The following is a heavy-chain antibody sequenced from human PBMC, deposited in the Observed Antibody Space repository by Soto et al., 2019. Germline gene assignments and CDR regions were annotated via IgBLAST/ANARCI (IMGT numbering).Heavy chain of an antibody. CDR3: AGAVSDFDVRRYRTSYFDQ. J-gene: IGHJ4*02. V-gene: IGHV4-31*02. Sequence: TLETLSLTCTVSGASVSTGVYYFTCIREHPWNGLELIGYIDNSGSTYYNPSPTGRVDISVDTSKNEFSLNLQSLTAADTAFYYCAGAVSDFDVRRYRTSYFDQWGQGILVTVSS. D-gene: IGHD3-10*02. CDR2: IDNSGST. CDR1: GASVSTGVYY.